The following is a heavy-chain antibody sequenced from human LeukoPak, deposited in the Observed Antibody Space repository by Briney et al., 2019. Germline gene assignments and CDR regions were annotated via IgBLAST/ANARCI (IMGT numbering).Heavy chain of an antibody. J-gene: IGHJ4*02. CDR2: ISGSGGST. CDR1: GFTVSSNY. V-gene: IGHV3-23*01. D-gene: IGHD5-18*01. CDR3: AKVLVDTAMPQFDY. Sequence: GGSLRLSCAASGFTVSSNYMSWVRQAPGKGLEWVSAISGSGGSTYYADSVKGRFTISRDNSKNTLYLQMNSLRAEDTAVYYCAKVLVDTAMPQFDYWGQGTLVTVSS.